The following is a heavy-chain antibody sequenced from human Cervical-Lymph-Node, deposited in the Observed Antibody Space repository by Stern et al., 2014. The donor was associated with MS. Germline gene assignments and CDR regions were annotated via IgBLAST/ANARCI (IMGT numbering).Heavy chain of an antibody. CDR2: IHGAGET. D-gene: IGHD2-2*01. V-gene: IGHV2-70*15. J-gene: IGHJ4*02. CDR3: AHGFNGCYWVDY. CDR1: GFSLKTNAMC. Sequence: QVPLKESGPALVKPTETLTLTCTFSGFSLKTNAMCVSWIRQSPGKALEWLGRIHGAGETYYSRTLETRITISKATFTNQVVLTMANMDPVDSGTYFCAHGFNGCYWVDYWGQGTLVAVSS.